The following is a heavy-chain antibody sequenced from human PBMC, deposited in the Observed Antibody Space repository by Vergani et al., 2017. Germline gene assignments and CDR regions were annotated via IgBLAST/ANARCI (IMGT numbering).Heavy chain of an antibody. CDR3: ARHGGSGGFFPSSYFYGMDV. J-gene: IGHJ6*02. V-gene: IGHV4-38-2*01. Sequence: QVQLQESGPGLVKPSETLTLTCDVSDSSIMTTPYWGWFRQSPGKGLGWIGCIHHSGDTHYNSSLKSRVSISIVSSSKFSLSLTSVTAADTAIYYCARHGGSGGFFPSSYFYGMDVWGHGTTVTVSS. D-gene: IGHD3-10*01. CDR1: DSSIMTTPY. CDR2: IHHSGDT.